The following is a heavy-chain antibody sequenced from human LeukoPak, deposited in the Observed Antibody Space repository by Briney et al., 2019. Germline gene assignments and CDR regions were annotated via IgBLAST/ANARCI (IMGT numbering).Heavy chain of an antibody. J-gene: IGHJ4*02. CDR1: GYTLTELS. V-gene: IGHV1-24*01. Sequence: ASVKVSCKVSGYTLTELSMHWVRQAPGKGLEWMGGFDPEDGETIYAQKFQGRATMTEDTSTDTAYMELSSLRSEDTAVYYCATDGDSSGLAFDYWGQGTLVTVSS. D-gene: IGHD3-22*01. CDR3: ATDGDSSGLAFDY. CDR2: FDPEDGET.